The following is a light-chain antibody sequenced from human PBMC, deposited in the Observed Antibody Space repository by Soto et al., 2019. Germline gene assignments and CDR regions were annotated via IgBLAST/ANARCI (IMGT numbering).Light chain of an antibody. CDR3: QQYNSYSGYT. CDR2: DAS. CDR1: QSISGW. Sequence: DIQMTQSPSTLSASVGDRVTITCRAIQSISGWLAWYQQKPGKAPNLLIYDASNLESGVPSRFSGSGSGTEFTLTISGLQPDDFATYYCQQYNSYSGYTFGQGTKLEIK. J-gene: IGKJ2*01. V-gene: IGKV1-5*01.